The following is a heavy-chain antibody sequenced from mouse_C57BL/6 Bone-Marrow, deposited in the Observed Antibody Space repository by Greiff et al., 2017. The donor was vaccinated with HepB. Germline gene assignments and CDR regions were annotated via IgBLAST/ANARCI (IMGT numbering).Heavy chain of an antibody. J-gene: IGHJ4*01. CDR3: ARGTTVVAEAMDY. V-gene: IGHV3-6*01. CDR1: GYSITSGYY. Sequence: EVQLQQSGPGLVKPSQSLSLTCSVTGYSITSGYYWNWIRQFPGNKLEWMGYISYDGSNNYNPSLKNRISITRDTSKNQFFLKLNSVTTEDTATYYCARGTTVVAEAMDYWGQGTSVTVSS. CDR2: ISYDGSN. D-gene: IGHD1-1*01.